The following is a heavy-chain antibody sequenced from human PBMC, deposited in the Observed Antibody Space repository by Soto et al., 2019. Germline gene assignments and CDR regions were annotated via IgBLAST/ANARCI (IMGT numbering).Heavy chain of an antibody. CDR2: IYPGDHET. J-gene: IGHJ4*02. V-gene: IGHV5-51*01. CDR1: GYTFSNFW. Sequence: GESLKISCQSSGYTFSNFWIGWVRQLPGKGLEWMGIIYPGDHETRYSPSFHGKVTISADRSINTAYLQWNSLEASDTAFYFCARSPRSSPYFDSWGQGALVTVSS. CDR3: ARSPRSSPYFDS. D-gene: IGHD6-13*01.